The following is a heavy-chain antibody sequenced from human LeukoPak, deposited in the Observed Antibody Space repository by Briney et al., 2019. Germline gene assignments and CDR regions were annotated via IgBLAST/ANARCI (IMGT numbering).Heavy chain of an antibody. J-gene: IGHJ5*02. D-gene: IGHD6-19*01. CDR2: IIPIFGTA. CDR1: GGTFSSYA. Sequence: SVTVSCKASGGTFSSYAISWVRQAPGQGLEWMGGIIPIFGTANYAQKFQGRVTITADKSTSTAYMELSSLRSEDTAVYYCAREGQWLVNSWFVPWGQGTLGSVSS. V-gene: IGHV1-69*06. CDR3: AREGQWLVNSWFVP.